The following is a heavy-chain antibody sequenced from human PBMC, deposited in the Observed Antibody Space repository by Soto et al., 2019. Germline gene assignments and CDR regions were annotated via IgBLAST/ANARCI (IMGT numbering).Heavy chain of an antibody. CDR3: AGTTSHQWYYMDV. CDR2: TYYRSRWYN. CDR1: GGNESRTRAA. Sequence: SRTDARCGGNESRTRAAWYWKKKYPSRGLEWLARTYYRSRWYNDYAVSVRSRITVNPDTSKNQFSLQLTSVTPEDTAVYYCAGTTSHQWYYMDVWGKGTTVTVSS. J-gene: IGHJ6*03. V-gene: IGHV6-1*01. D-gene: IGHD1-7*01.